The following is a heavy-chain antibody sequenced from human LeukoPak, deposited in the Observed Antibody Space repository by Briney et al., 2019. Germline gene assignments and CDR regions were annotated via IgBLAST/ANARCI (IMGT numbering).Heavy chain of an antibody. CDR1: GFTFSSYA. Sequence: GGSLRLSCAASGFTFSSYAMSWVRQAPGKGLEWVSVIHKNAITYYADTVKGRFTISRDNSKNMLYLQMNSLRAEDTAVYYCARSLRVRGVPDYMDVWGKGTTVIISS. J-gene: IGHJ6*03. CDR3: ARSLRVRGVPDYMDV. V-gene: IGHV3-53*01. D-gene: IGHD3-10*02. CDR2: IHKNAIT.